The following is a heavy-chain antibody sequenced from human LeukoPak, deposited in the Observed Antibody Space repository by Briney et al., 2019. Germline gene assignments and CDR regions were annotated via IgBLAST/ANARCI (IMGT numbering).Heavy chain of an antibody. CDR3: ARHARGTGYFDY. CDR1: GDSISSATYY. D-gene: IGHD3/OR15-3a*01. Sequence: PSETLSLTCTVSGDSISSATYYWSWIRQPPGKGLEWIGYIYYSGSTNYNPSLKSRVTISVDTSKNQFSLNLSSVTAADTAVYYCARHARGTGYFDYWGQGTLVTVSS. CDR2: IYYSGST. V-gene: IGHV4-61*01. J-gene: IGHJ4*02.